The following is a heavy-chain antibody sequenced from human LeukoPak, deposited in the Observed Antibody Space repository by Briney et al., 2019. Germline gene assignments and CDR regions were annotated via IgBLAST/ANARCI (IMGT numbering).Heavy chain of an antibody. D-gene: IGHD1-26*01. Sequence: SETLSLTCIVSGGSINSSNYYWGWVRQSPGRGLEWLGNIFYNGGPYYNPSFKSRVVISVDTSKNHFSLTLNAVTAADTAVYHCASYSGIYSAFEIWSQGTLVTVSS. CDR2: IFYNGGP. J-gene: IGHJ3*02. V-gene: IGHV4-39*07. CDR1: GGSINSSNYY. CDR3: ASYSGIYSAFEI.